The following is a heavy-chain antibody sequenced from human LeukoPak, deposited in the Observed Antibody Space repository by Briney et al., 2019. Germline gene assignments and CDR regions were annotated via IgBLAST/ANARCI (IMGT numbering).Heavy chain of an antibody. CDR1: GGSISSYY. V-gene: IGHV4-4*09. D-gene: IGHD1-26*01. CDR3: ARRRGAWFDP. J-gene: IGHJ5*02. Sequence: SETLSLTCTVSGGSISSYYWSWIRQPPGKGLEWIGYIYTSGSTNYNPSLKSRVTISVDTSKNQFSLKLSSVTAADTAVYYCARRRGAWFDPWGQGTLVTVSS. CDR2: IYTSGST.